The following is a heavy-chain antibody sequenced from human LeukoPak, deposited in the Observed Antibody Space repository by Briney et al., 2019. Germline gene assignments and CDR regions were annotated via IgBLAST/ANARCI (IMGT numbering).Heavy chain of an antibody. CDR3: ARTEVRYSSLAIDP. CDR2: NYFSGST. CDR1: GGSISSSSYY. Sequence: SETLSLTCIVSGGSISSSSYYWGWVRQHPGKGLEWIGCNYFSGSTSYNPSLKGRVTISVDTAKNQFSLKLSSVTAADTAVYYCARTEVRYSSLAIDPWGQGTLVTVSS. J-gene: IGHJ5*02. D-gene: IGHD6-13*01. V-gene: IGHV4-39*01.